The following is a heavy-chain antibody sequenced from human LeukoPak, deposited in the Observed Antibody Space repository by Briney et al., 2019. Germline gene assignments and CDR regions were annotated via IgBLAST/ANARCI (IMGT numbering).Heavy chain of an antibody. V-gene: IGHV3-11*01. D-gene: IGHD2-15*01. Sequence: GGSLRLSCVASGFTFSDYYMSWIRQAPGKGLEWVSYISSSGHSIYYADSVKGRFTISSDNVKNALYLQMNSLRAEDTAVYYCARSRVVDAAFFDYWGQGTLATVSS. J-gene: IGHJ4*02. CDR1: GFTFSDYY. CDR3: ARSRVVDAAFFDY. CDR2: ISSSGHSI.